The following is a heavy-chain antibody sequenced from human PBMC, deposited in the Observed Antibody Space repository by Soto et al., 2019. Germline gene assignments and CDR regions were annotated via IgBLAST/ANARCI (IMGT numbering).Heavy chain of an antibody. CDR3: AREGGAHYDFWSSYPNWFDP. J-gene: IGHJ5*02. V-gene: IGHV1-2*04. CDR2: INPNSGGT. D-gene: IGHD3-3*01. Sequence: ASVKVSCKASGYTFTGYYMHWVRQAPGQGLEWMGWINPNSGGTNYAQKFQGWVTMTRDTSISTAYMELSRLRSDDTAVYYCAREGGAHYDFWSSYPNWFDPWGQGTLVTVSS. CDR1: GYTFTGYY.